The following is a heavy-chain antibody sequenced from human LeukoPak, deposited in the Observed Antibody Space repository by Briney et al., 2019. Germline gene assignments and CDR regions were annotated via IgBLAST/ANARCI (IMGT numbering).Heavy chain of an antibody. Sequence: SETLSLTCTVSGGSISSYYWSWIRQPPGKGLEWIGYIYCSGSTNYNPSLKSRVTISVDTSKNQFSLKLSSVTAADTAVYYCARVNARAFFDYWGQGTLVTVSS. D-gene: IGHD1-1*01. J-gene: IGHJ4*02. CDR2: IYCSGST. V-gene: IGHV4-59*01. CDR3: ARVNARAFFDY. CDR1: GGSISSYY.